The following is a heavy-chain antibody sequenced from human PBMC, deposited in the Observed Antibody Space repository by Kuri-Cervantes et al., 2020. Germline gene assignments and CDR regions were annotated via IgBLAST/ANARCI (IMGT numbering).Heavy chain of an antibody. D-gene: IGHD3-9*01. V-gene: IGHV1-46*01. CDR1: GYTFTSYG. CDR3: AREFITIFDVWGNQGRRDAFDI. CDR2: INPSGGST. Sequence: ASVKVSCKASGYTFTSYGISWVRQAPGQGLEWMGIINPSGGSTSYAQKFQGRVTMTRDTSTSTVYMELSSLRSEDTAVYYCAREFITIFDVWGNQGRRDAFDIWGQGTMVTVSS. J-gene: IGHJ3*02.